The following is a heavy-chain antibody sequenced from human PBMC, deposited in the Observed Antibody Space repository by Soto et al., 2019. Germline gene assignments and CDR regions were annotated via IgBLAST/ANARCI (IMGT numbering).Heavy chain of an antibody. J-gene: IGHJ6*02. CDR1: GFTFSSYW. D-gene: IGHD4-17*01. CDR2: IKQDGSEK. CDR3: ARELGHGDYDLLFYYYGMDV. V-gene: IGHV3-7*03. Sequence: GGSLRLSCAASGFTFSSYWMSWVRQAPGKGLEWVANIKQDGSEKYYVDSVKGRFTISRDNAKNSLYLQMNSLRAEDTAVYYCARELGHGDYDLLFYYYGMDVWGQGTTVTVSS.